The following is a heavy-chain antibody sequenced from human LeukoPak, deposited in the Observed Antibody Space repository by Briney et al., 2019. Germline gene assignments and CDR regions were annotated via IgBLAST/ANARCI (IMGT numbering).Heavy chain of an antibody. J-gene: IGHJ6*03. V-gene: IGHV1-24*01. Sequence: ASVKVSCKVSGYTLTELSMHWVRQAPGKGLEWMGGFDPEDGETIYAQKFQGRVTITEGTSTDTAYMELSSLRSEDTAVYYCATLPLTGYYYYYMDVWGKGTTVTVSS. D-gene: IGHD1-14*01. CDR2: FDPEDGET. CDR3: ATLPLTGYYYYYMDV. CDR1: GYTLTELS.